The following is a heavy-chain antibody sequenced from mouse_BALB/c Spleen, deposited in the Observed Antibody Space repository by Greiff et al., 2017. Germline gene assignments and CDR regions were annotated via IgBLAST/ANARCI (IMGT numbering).Heavy chain of an antibody. CDR2: ISSGGSYT. Sequence: EVMLVESGGGLVKPGGSLKLSCAASGFTFSSYTMSWVRQTPEKRLEWVATISSGGSYTYYPDSVKGRFTISRNNAKNTLYLQMSSLKSEDTAMYYCTRAGYLDYWGQGTSVTVSS. J-gene: IGHJ4*01. V-gene: IGHV5-6-4*01. CDR3: TRAGYLDY. D-gene: IGHD2-3*01. CDR1: GFTFSSYT.